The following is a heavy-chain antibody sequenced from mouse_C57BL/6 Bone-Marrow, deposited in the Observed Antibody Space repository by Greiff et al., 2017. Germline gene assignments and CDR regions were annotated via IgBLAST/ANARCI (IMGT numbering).Heavy chain of an antibody. CDR3: ASHYYSNYDGYFDV. CDR2: ISNGGGST. Sequence: EVKLVESGGGLVQPGGSLKLSCATSGFTFSDYYMYWVRQTPEKRLEWVAYISNGGGSTYYPDTVKGRFTISRDTTTNTLYLQMSRLKSEDTAMYYCASHYYSNYDGYFDVWGTGTTVTVSS. D-gene: IGHD2-5*01. J-gene: IGHJ1*03. V-gene: IGHV5-12*02. CDR1: GFTFSDYY.